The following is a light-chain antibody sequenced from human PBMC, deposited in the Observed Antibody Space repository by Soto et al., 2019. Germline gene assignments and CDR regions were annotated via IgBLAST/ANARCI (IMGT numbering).Light chain of an antibody. CDR3: QQYDNLPT. Sequence: DIPMTQSPSSLSASVGDRVTITCQASQDISNYLNWYQQKPGKAPKLLIYDASKLETGVASRFSGSGSGTDFTFTISSLHPEDIATYYCQQYDNLPTFGPGTKVDIK. CDR1: QDISNY. J-gene: IGKJ3*01. CDR2: DAS. V-gene: IGKV1-33*01.